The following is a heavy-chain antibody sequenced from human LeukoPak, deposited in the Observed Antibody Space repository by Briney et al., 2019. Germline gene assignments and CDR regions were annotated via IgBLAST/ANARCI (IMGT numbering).Heavy chain of an antibody. CDR3: ASMFGGSCGSSTSCAGYNPFDP. J-gene: IGHJ5*02. Sequence: PSETLSLTCTVSGVSISSGGYYWRWLRQHPGKGLEWIGYIYYSGSTYYNPSLKSRVTISVDTSKNQFSLKLSSVTAADTAVYYCASMFGGSCGSSTSCAGYNPFDPWGQGTLVTVSS. V-gene: IGHV4-31*03. D-gene: IGHD2-2*01. CDR2: IYYSGST. CDR1: GVSISSGGYY.